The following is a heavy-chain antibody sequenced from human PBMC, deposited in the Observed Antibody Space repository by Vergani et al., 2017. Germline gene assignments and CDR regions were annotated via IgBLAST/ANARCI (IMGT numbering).Heavy chain of an antibody. CDR2: INPNSGGT. D-gene: IGHD2-2*01. Sequence: QVQLVQSGAEVKKPGASVKVSCKASGYTFTDYFMHWVRQAPGQGLEWMGWINPNSGGTNYAQKFQGRGTMTRDTSISTAYMELSNLRSDDTAVYYCASIGTSANRDYFDYWGQGTLVTVSS. CDR3: ASIGTSANRDYFDY. J-gene: IGHJ4*02. V-gene: IGHV1-2*02. CDR1: GYTFTDYF.